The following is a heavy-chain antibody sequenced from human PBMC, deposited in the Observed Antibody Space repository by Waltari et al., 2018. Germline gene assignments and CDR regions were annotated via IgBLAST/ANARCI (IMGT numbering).Heavy chain of an antibody. J-gene: IGHJ2*01. CDR3: ARDQQQLVRNWYFDL. Sequence: QVQLQESGPGLVKPSGTLSLTCAVSGGSISSSNWWSWVRKPPGKGLEWNWEIYRSGSTKLHPALKSRVNISVGKSKSQFSLKVSCVTAADTAVYYCARDQQQLVRNWYFDLWGRGTLVTVSS. D-gene: IGHD6-13*01. V-gene: IGHV4-4*02. CDR1: GGSISSSNW. CDR2: IYRSGST.